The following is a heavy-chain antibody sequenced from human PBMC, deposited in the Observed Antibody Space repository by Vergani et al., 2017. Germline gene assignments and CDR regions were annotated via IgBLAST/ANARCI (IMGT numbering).Heavy chain of an antibody. V-gene: IGHV4-61*02. J-gene: IGHJ5*02. Sequence: QVQLQESGPGLVKPSQTLSLTCTVSGGSISSGSYYWSWLRQPAGKGLEWIGRIYTSGSTNYNPSLKSRVTISVDTSKNQFSLKLSSVTAADTAVYYCARSSLSSTYNWFDPWGQGTLVTVSS. D-gene: IGHD6-13*01. CDR3: ARSSLSSTYNWFDP. CDR1: GGSISSGSYY. CDR2: IYTSGST.